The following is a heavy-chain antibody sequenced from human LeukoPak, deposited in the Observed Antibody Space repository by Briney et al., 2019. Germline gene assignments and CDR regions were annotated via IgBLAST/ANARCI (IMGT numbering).Heavy chain of an antibody. Sequence: PGGSLRLSCAASGFTFTWYSLNWVRQAPGKGLEWISYISTSSDTIRYADSVKGRFTISRDNAKNSLYLQMNSLRAEDTAVYYCARDNYDSSGPYYFDYWGQGTLVTVSS. CDR2: ISTSSDTI. D-gene: IGHD3-22*01. CDR3: ARDNYDSSGPYYFDY. V-gene: IGHV3-48*01. J-gene: IGHJ4*02. CDR1: GFTFTWYS.